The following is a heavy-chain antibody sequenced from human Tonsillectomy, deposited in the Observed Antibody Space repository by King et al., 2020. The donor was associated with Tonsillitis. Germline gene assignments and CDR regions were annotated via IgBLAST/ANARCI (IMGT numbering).Heavy chain of an antibody. CDR3: ATRGGYYDSDY. D-gene: IGHD3-22*01. V-gene: IGHV5-51*03. CDR1: GYNFTNYW. CDR2: IYPSDSVT. Sequence: QLVQSGAEVKKPGESLKISCRGSGYNFTNYWIGGVRQMPGKGLEWMGSIYPSDSVTTYSPFFQGQGTISADKSISTAYLQWSSLKASDTAMYYCATRGGYYDSDYWGQGTLVTVSS. J-gene: IGHJ4*02.